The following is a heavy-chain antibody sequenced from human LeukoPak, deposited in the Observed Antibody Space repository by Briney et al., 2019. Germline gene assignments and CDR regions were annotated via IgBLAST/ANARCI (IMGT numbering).Heavy chain of an antibody. D-gene: IGHD6-19*01. V-gene: IGHV1-2*02. Sequence: ASVKVSCKASGYTFTDYYIHWVRQAPGQGLEWMGWINPNSGGTNSAQKFQGRVTMTKDTSISTACMELSRLRSDDTAVYFCARAIAVVDYWGQGTLVTVSS. J-gene: IGHJ4*02. CDR3: ARAIAVVDY. CDR2: INPNSGGT. CDR1: GYTFTDYY.